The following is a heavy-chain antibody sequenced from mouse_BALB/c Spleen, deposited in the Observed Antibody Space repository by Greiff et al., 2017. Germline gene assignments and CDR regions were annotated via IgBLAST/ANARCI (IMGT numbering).Heavy chain of an antibody. CDR2: INPYNDGT. J-gene: IGHJ4*01. CDR1: GYTFTSYV. V-gene: IGHV1-14*01. Sequence: VHVKQSGPELVKPGASVKMSCKASGYTFTSYVMHWVKQKPGQGLEWIGYINPYNDGTKYNEKFKGKATLTSDKSSSTAYMELSSLTSEDSAVYYCARGLGLLYYYAMDYWGQGTSVTVSS. CDR3: ARGLGLLYYYAMDY. D-gene: IGHD3-1*01.